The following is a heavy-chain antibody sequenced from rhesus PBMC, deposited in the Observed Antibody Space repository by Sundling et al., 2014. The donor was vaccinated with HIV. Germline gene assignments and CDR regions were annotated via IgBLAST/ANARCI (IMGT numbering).Heavy chain of an antibody. CDR1: GFSLSTSGMG. CDR3: ARRLIWTGDFDY. CDR2: IYWDDDK. Sequence: QVTLKESGPALVKPTQTLTLTCTFSGFSLSTSGMGVGWIRQPPGKTLEWLAHIYWDDDKRYSTSLKSRLTISKDTSKNQVVLTMTNMDPVDTATYYCARRLIWTGDFDYWGQGILVTVSS. D-gene: IGHD3-3*01. V-gene: IGHV2-174*02. J-gene: IGHJ4*01.